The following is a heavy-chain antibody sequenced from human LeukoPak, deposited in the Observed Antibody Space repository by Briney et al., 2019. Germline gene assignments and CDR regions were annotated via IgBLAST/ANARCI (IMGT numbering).Heavy chain of an antibody. CDR2: IKYDASST. CDR1: GFTFSSYA. D-gene: IGHD1-26*01. Sequence: GRSLRLSCAASGFTFSSYAMHWVRQAPGKGLVWVSRIKYDASSTSYADSVKGRFTISRDNAKNTLYLQMSSLRAEDTAVYYCARGATYAYYQDYWGQGTLVTVSS. CDR3: ARGATYAYYQDY. J-gene: IGHJ4*02. V-gene: IGHV3-74*01.